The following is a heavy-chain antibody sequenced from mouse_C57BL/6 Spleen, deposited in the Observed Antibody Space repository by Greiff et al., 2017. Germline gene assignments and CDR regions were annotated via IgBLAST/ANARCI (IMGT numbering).Heavy chain of an antibody. Sequence: VQLKQPGAELVRPGTSVKLSCKASGYTFTSYWMHWVKQRPGQGLEWIGVIDPSDSYTNYNQKFKGKATLTVDTSSSTAYMQLSSLTSEDSAVYYCARENGSSSPTYFDYWGQGTTLTVSS. CDR2: IDPSDSYT. J-gene: IGHJ2*01. CDR3: ARENGSSSPTYFDY. CDR1: GYTFTSYW. V-gene: IGHV1-59*01. D-gene: IGHD1-1*01.